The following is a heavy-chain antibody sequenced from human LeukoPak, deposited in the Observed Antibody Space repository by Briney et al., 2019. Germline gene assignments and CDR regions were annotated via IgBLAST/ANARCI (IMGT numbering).Heavy chain of an antibody. D-gene: IGHD3-10*01. Sequence: ASVKFSCKASGYTFTSYGISWVRQAPGQGLEWMGCISAYNGNTNYAQKLQGRVTMTTDTSTSTAYMELRSLRSDDTAVYYCARILWFGEFPLYYYYYYMDVWGKGTTVTISS. CDR2: ISAYNGNT. J-gene: IGHJ6*03. CDR3: ARILWFGEFPLYYYYYYMDV. CDR1: GYTFTSYG. V-gene: IGHV1-18*01.